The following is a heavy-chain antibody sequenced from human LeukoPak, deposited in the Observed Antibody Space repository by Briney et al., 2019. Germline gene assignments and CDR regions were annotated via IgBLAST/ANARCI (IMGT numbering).Heavy chain of an antibody. CDR2: IYYSGST. V-gene: IGHV4-31*03. CDR1: GGSISSGGYY. Sequence: SQTLSLTCTVSGGSISSGGYYWNWIRQHPGKGLEWIGYIYYSGSTYYNPSLKSRVTISVDTSKNQFSLKLSSVTAADTAVYYCARDLSPVRGPYDMDVWGQGTTVTVSS. D-gene: IGHD3-10*01. J-gene: IGHJ6*02. CDR3: ARDLSPVRGPYDMDV.